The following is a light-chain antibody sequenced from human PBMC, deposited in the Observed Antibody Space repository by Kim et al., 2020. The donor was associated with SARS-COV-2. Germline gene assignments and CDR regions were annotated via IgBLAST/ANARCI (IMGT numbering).Light chain of an antibody. J-gene: IGLJ3*02. V-gene: IGLV3-1*01. CDR3: QTWDRSTVL. Sequence: SYELTQPPSLSVSPGQTATIPCSGDKLGDRYTSWYPQKPGQSPVLVIYQYDKRPSWIPDRFSGSNSGNTATLTISGTQAMDDADYYCQTWDRSTVLFGGG. CDR1: KLGDRY. CDR2: QYD.